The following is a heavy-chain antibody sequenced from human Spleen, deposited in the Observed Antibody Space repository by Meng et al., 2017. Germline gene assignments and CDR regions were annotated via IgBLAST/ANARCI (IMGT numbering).Heavy chain of an antibody. J-gene: IGHJ3*02. CDR1: GFTFDDYA. CDR2: IKHDGSDK. Sequence: GESLKISCAASGFTFDDYAMHWVRQAPGKGLEWVANIKHDGSDKYYVDSVKGRFTISRDNAKNSLYLQMNSLRADDTAMYYCARDSLNWASELGTFDMWGQGTMVTVSS. CDR3: ARDSLNWASELGTFDM. D-gene: IGHD7-27*01. V-gene: IGHV3-7*01.